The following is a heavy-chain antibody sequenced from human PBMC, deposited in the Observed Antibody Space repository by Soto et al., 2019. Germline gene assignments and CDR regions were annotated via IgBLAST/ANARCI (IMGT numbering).Heavy chain of an antibody. D-gene: IGHD2-15*01. J-gene: IGHJ6*03. CDR1: GGSISSYY. Sequence: QVQLQESGPGLVKPSETLSLTCTVSGGSISSYYWSWIRQPPGKGLEWIGYIYYSGSTNYNPSLKSRVSTSVEPSNNQFSLKLSSVTAADTAVYYCASRMQVRGYCSGGSCKRQNYYYYYMDVWGKGTTVTVSS. CDR3: ASRMQVRGYCSGGSCKRQNYYYYYMDV. V-gene: IGHV4-59*01. CDR2: IYYSGST.